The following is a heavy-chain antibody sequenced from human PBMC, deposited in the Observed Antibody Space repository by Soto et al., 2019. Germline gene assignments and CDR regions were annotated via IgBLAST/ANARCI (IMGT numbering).Heavy chain of an antibody. CDR2: ISWNSGSI. CDR1: GFTFDDYA. J-gene: IGHJ2*01. V-gene: IGHV3-9*01. CDR3: AKDKEYSSSGYFDL. Sequence: GGSLRLSCAASGFTFDDYAMHWVRQAPGKGLEWVSGISWNSGSIGYADSVKGRFTISRDNAKNSLYLQMNSLRAEDTALYYCAKDKEYSSSGYFDLWGRGTLVTVSS. D-gene: IGHD6-6*01.